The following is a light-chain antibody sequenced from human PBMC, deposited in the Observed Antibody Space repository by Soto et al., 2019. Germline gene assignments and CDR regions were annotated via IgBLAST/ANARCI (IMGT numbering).Light chain of an antibody. CDR2: GAS. Sequence: VLTQSPATLSLSPGERATLSCRASQSVNSRYLAWYQQKAGQAPRLLIYGASSRATGIPDRFSGSGSGTDFTLTISRLEPEDFAVYYCQQYGSTPRTFGQGTKVDIK. J-gene: IGKJ1*01. CDR1: QSVNSRY. CDR3: QQYGSTPRT. V-gene: IGKV3-20*01.